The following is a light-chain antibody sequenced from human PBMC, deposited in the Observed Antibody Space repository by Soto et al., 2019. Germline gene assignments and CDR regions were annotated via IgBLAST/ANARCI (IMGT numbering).Light chain of an antibody. CDR1: RSVSNNY. CDR3: QQYGRSGT. CDR2: GAS. Sequence: QCPGTLSLSQREKATPSSRARRSVSNNYLARYQQKPGQAPRLLIYGASNRATGIPDTFSGSGSGTDFTLTISRLEPEDFAVYYCQQYGRSGTFGQGTKVDIK. J-gene: IGKJ1*01. V-gene: IGKV3-20*01.